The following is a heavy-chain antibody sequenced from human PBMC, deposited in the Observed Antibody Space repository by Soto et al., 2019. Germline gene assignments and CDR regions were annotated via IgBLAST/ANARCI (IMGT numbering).Heavy chain of an antibody. V-gene: IGHV3-49*03. J-gene: IGHJ6*02. Sequence: GGSLRLSCAASGFTSNDYAMSWFRQAPGKGLEWVGFIRSKAYGGTTEYAASVKGRFTISRDDSKSIAYLQMNSLKTEDTAVYYCTREEDGYNYGMDVWGQGTTVTVSS. CDR1: GFTSNDYA. CDR2: IRSKAYGGTT. CDR3: TREEDGYNYGMDV.